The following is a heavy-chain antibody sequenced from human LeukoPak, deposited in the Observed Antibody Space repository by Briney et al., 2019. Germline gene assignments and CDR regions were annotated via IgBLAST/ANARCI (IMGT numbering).Heavy chain of an antibody. CDR3: AKGLPYESRAYYDRLFDE. Sequence: PGGSLRLSCAASGFTFSNYGMHWVRQAPGKGLEWVAFIQYDGSNKYVDSVRGRFTISRDNSKNTLYLQMNSLRVEDTAVYYCAKGLPYESRAYYDRLFDEWGQGTLVTVSS. J-gene: IGHJ4*02. CDR1: GFTFSNYG. D-gene: IGHD3-22*01. CDR2: IQYDGSNK. V-gene: IGHV3-30*02.